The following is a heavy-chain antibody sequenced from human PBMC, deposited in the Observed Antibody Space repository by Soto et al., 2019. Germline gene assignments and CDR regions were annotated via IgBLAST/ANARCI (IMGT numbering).Heavy chain of an antibody. J-gene: IGHJ4*02. CDR3: VKQYSSGWG. CDR2: ISGGGDNT. D-gene: IGHD6-19*01. V-gene: IGHV3-23*01. Sequence: EVQLLESGGGLVQPGGSLRLSCAASGFSFRSYAMNWVRQAPGKGLEWVSAISGGGDNTYYADSVKGRFTISRDNYKNTLFLQMNSLRAEDTAVYHCVKQYSSGWGWGQGTLVTVSS. CDR1: GFSFRSYA.